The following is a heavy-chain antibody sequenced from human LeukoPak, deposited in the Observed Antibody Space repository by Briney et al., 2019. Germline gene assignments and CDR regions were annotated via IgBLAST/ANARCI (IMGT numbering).Heavy chain of an antibody. D-gene: IGHD3-22*01. V-gene: IGHV4-59*01. J-gene: IGHJ4*02. Sequence: SETLSLTCTVSGGSISSYCWSWIRQPPGKGLEWIGYIYYSGSTNYNPSLKSRVTMSVDTSKNQFSLKLRSVTAADTAVYYCARRGYYYESSGYYRYFESWGQGTQVTVSS. CDR3: ARRGYYYESSGYYRYFES. CDR1: GGSISSYC. CDR2: IYYSGST.